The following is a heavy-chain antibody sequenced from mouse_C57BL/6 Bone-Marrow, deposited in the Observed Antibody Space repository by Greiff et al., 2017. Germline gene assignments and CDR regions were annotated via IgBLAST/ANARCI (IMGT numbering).Heavy chain of an antibody. CDR2: IYPRSGNT. CDR3: ARLRLRRSWYFDV. D-gene: IGHD2-4*01. Sequence: QVQLQQSGAELARPGASVKLSCKASGYTFTSYGISWVKQRTGQGLEWIGEIYPRSGNTYYNEKFKGKAPLTADKSSSTAYMELRSLTSEDSAVYFCARLRLRRSWYFDVWGTGTTVTVSS. J-gene: IGHJ1*03. CDR1: GYTFTSYG. V-gene: IGHV1-81*01.